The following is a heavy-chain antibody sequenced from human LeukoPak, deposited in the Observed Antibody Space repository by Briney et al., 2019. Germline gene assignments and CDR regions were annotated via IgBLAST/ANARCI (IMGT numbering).Heavy chain of an antibody. J-gene: IGHJ3*02. CDR2: IIPIFGTA. Sequence: SVKVSCKASGYTFTSYGISWVRQAPGQGLEWMGGIIPIFGTANYAQKFQGRVTITADESTSTAYMELSSLRSEDTAVYYCAVPVVVPAAMGDAFDIWGQGTMVTVSS. CDR1: GYTFTSYG. D-gene: IGHD2-2*01. CDR3: AVPVVVPAAMGDAFDI. V-gene: IGHV1-69*13.